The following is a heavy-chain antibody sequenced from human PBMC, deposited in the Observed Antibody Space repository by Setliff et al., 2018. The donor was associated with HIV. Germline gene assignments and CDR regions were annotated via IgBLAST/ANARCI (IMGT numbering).Heavy chain of an antibody. CDR2: INAGNGNT. V-gene: IGHV1-3*01. D-gene: IGHD2-15*01. J-gene: IGHJ5*02. CDR3: TKMACSGGNCYSGS. CDR1: GYTFTSYA. Sequence: ASVKVSCKASGYTFTSYAMHWVRQAPGQRLEWMGWINAGNGNTKYSQKFQGRVTISRDTSISTTYMELSSLTSEDTAVYYCTKMACSGGNCYSGSWGQGALVTVSS.